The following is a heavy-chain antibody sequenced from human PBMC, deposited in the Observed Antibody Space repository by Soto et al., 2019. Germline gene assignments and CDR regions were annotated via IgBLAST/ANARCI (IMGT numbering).Heavy chain of an antibody. J-gene: IGHJ5*02. V-gene: IGHV1-69*13. Sequence: GASVKVSCKASGGTFSSYAISWVRQAPGQGLEWMGGIIPIFGTANYAQKFQGRVTITADESTSTAYMELSSLRSEDTAVYYCARGGRSDEMCTKWCMLPMTAWFDPWGQGTLVTVSS. D-gene: IGHD2-8*01. CDR1: GGTFSSYA. CDR3: ARGGRSDEMCTKWCMLPMTAWFDP. CDR2: IIPIFGTA.